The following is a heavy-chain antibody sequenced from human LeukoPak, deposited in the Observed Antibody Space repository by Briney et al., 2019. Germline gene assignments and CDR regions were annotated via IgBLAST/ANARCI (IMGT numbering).Heavy chain of an antibody. CDR2: IYNSGTT. V-gene: IGHV4-39*01. CDR3: ASRVYGLGSFNY. CDR1: GDSISSTSYY. D-gene: IGHD3-10*01. J-gene: IGHJ4*01. Sequence: SETLSLTCTASGDSISSTSYYWDWIHQPPGKGLEWIGSIYNSGTTYYNPSLKSRVTISVDTSKNQFSLKVSSVTAADTAVYYCASRVYGLGSFNYWGQGTLVTVSS.